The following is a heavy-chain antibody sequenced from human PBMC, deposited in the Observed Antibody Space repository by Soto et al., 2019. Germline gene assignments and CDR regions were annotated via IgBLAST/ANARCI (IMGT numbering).Heavy chain of an antibody. CDR3: TKDRETAWFPDF. J-gene: IGHJ4*02. V-gene: IGHV3-23*01. CDR2: ISGGDT. CDR1: GFTFTDYA. D-gene: IGHD3-10*01. Sequence: GGSLRLSCAASGFTFTDYALSWVRQAPGKGLEWVSTISGGDTYYADFVKGRFTISRDISKNTLYLQMDGLRAEDTAIYYCTKDRETAWFPDFWGRGALVTVSS.